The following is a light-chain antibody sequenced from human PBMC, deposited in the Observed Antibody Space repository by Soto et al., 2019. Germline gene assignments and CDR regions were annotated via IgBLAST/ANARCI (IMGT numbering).Light chain of an antibody. J-gene: IGKJ2*01. V-gene: IGKV3-20*01. Sequence: EIVLTQSPGTLSLSPGERATLSCMATQSVTSRYFAWYQQKPGQDPRLLIYGVSNTATDIPDRFRGSGSGTDFTLTISRLKHEVFVVYYCQQYSSLPLTVGQGTKMEVK. CDR3: QQYSSLPLT. CDR1: QSVTSRY. CDR2: GVS.